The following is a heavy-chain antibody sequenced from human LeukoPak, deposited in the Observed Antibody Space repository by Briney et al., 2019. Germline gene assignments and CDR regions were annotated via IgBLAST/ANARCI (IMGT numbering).Heavy chain of an antibody. D-gene: IGHD1-26*01. CDR3: ARDGVGSYHFDY. CDR1: GFTFGSYW. Sequence: QSGGSLRLSCAASGFTFGSYWMSWVRQAPGKGLEWVANIKQDGSEKYYVDSVKGRFTISRDNAKSSLYLQMNSLRAEDTAVYYCARDGVGSYHFDYWGQGTLVTVSS. J-gene: IGHJ4*02. CDR2: IKQDGSEK. V-gene: IGHV3-7*01.